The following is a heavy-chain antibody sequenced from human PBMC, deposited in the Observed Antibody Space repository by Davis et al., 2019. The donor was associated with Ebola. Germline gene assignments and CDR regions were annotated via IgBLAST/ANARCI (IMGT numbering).Heavy chain of an antibody. V-gene: IGHV1-3*01. D-gene: IGHD2-15*01. CDR2: INAGNGNT. CDR3: ARVPTYCSGGSCYSLPDYYSMDV. CDR1: GGTFSSYA. Sequence: ASVTVSCKASGGTFSSYAISWVRQAPGQRLEWMGWINAGNGNTKYSQKFQGRVTITRDTSASTAYMELSSLRSEDTAVYYCARVPTYCSGGSCYSLPDYYSMDVWGQGTTVTVSS. J-gene: IGHJ6*02.